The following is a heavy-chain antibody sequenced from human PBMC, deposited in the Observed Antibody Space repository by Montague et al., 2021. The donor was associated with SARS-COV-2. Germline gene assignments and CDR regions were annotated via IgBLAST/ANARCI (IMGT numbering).Heavy chain of an antibody. D-gene: IGHD1-26*01. CDR1: GFTFSSYS. J-gene: IGHJ6*02. CDR3: ARVLIVGAYYYYGMDV. Sequence: SLRLSCAASGFTFSSYSMNWVRLAPGKGLEWVSSISSSSSYIYYADSVKGRFTISRDNAKNSLYLQMNSLRAEDTAVYYCARVLIVGAYYYYGMDVWGQGTTVTVSS. V-gene: IGHV3-21*01. CDR2: ISSSSSYI.